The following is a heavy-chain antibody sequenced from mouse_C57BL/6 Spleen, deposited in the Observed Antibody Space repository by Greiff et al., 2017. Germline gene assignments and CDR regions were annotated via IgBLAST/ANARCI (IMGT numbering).Heavy chain of an antibody. V-gene: IGHV1-82*01. Sequence: VQLQQSGPELVKPGASVKISCKASGYAFSSSWMNWVKQRPGKGLEWIGRIYPGDGDTNYNGKFKGKATLTADKSSSTAYMQLSSLTSEDSAVYFCARSSSVTGRWYFDVWGTGTTVTVSS. J-gene: IGHJ1*03. D-gene: IGHD4-1*01. CDR1: GYAFSSSW. CDR3: ARSSSVTGRWYFDV. CDR2: IYPGDGDT.